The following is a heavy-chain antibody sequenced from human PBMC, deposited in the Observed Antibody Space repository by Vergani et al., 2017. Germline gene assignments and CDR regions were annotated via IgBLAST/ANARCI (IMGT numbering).Heavy chain of an antibody. CDR3: ARHLHCSSTSCSGIYYMDV. Sequence: EVQLVQSGAEVKKPGESLKISCTGSGYSFTSYWIGWVRQMPGKGLEWMGIIYPGDSDTRYSPSFQGQVTISADKSISTAYLQWSSLKASDTAMYYCARHLHCSSTSCSGIYYMDVWGKGTTVTVSS. CDR2: IYPGDSDT. V-gene: IGHV5-51*01. D-gene: IGHD2-2*01. CDR1: GYSFTSYW. J-gene: IGHJ6*03.